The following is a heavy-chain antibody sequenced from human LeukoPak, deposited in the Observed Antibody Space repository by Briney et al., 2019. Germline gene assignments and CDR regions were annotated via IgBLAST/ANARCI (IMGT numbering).Heavy chain of an antibody. J-gene: IGHJ4*02. CDR1: GFTFSTYC. CDR2: ICPDGTVT. V-gene: IGHV3-74*01. CDR3: VRDFRSADY. Sequence: PGGSLRLSCAASGFTFSTYCMHWVRQAPGKGPMWVSRICPDGTVTNYADSVKARFIISRDNARNKVYLQMNSLRVEDTAVYYCVRDFRSADYWGQGTLVTVSS.